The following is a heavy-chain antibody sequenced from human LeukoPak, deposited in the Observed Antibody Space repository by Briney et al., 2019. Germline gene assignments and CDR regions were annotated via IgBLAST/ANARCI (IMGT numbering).Heavy chain of an antibody. J-gene: IGHJ3*02. D-gene: IGHD2-8*01. CDR3: GRGGNGIDI. V-gene: IGHV3-74*01. CDR1: GFTFSNYL. CDR2: INSDESNT. Sequence: GGSLRLSCAASGFTFSNYLMHWVRHAPGKGLVWVSRINSDESNTNSYADSVKGRFTISRGNAKNTLYLQMNSLRAEDTAVYFCGRGGNGIDIWGQGTTVIVSS.